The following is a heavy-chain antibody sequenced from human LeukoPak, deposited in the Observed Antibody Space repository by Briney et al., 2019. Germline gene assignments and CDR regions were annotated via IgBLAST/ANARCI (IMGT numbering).Heavy chain of an antibody. Sequence: GGSLRLSCAASGFTFSSYAMYWVRQAPGKGLEWVSYISSSGSTIYYADSVKGRFTISRDNAKNSLYLQMNSLRAEDTAVYYCAREGLDRGYFDYWGQGTLVTVSS. J-gene: IGHJ4*02. CDR2: ISSSGSTI. CDR3: AREGLDRGYFDY. D-gene: IGHD1-14*01. V-gene: IGHV3-48*04. CDR1: GFTFSSYA.